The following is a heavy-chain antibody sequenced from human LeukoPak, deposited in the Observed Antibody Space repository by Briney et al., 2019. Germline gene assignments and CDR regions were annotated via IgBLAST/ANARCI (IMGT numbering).Heavy chain of an antibody. D-gene: IGHD3-16*02. V-gene: IGHV3-23*01. CDR1: GFTFSSYS. Sequence: PGGSLRLSCAASGFTFSSYSMSWVRQAPGKGLEWVSAISGSGGSTYYADSVKGRFTISRDNSKNTLYLQMNSLRAEDTAVYYCAKLRITFGGVIVPPNYYYMDVWGKGTTVTISS. J-gene: IGHJ6*03. CDR2: ISGSGGST. CDR3: AKLRITFGGVIVPPNYYYMDV.